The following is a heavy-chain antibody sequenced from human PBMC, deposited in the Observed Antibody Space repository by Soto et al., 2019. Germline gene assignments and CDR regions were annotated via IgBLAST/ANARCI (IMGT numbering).Heavy chain of an antibody. CDR3: ARDIRVVGYDLLTGYYTPDV. V-gene: IGHV3-48*02. CDR2: ISSSSSTI. CDR1: GFTFSSYS. J-gene: IGHJ6*02. D-gene: IGHD3-9*01. Sequence: GGSLRLSCXASGFTFSSYSMNWVRQAPGKGLEWVSYISSSSSTIYYADSVKGRFTISRDNAKNSLYLQMNSLRDEDTAVYYCARDIRVVGYDLLTGYYTPDVWGQGTTVTVS.